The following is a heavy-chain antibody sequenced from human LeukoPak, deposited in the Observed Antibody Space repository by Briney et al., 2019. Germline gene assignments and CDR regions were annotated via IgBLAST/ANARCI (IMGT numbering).Heavy chain of an antibody. J-gene: IGHJ4*02. CDR1: GLTFDVYA. CDR2: ISWNSGRI. CDR3: AKDFIVRYSYGSRFDY. V-gene: IGHV3-9*01. Sequence: GGSLTLSCAVSGLTFDVYATQWARRPRGRGLEWVSCISWNSGRIGYADSVKGRLTISRDNATNTLYLHTNGLPAEDAAVHLCAKDFIVRYSYGSRFDYWGQGTLVTVSS. D-gene: IGHD5-18*01.